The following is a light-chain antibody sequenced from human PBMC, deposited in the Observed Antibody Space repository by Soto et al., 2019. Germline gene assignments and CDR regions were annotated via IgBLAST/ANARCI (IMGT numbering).Light chain of an antibody. J-gene: IGLJ1*01. CDR3: QVWDYDTDHFG. CDR1: NIGSKS. V-gene: IGLV3-21*02. Sequence: CGGDNIGSKSVHWYQQRPGQAPVLVVYADSDRPSGIPERFSGSNPGNTATLTISRVEAGDEADYYCQVWDYDTDHFGFGPGTKLTVL. CDR2: ADS.